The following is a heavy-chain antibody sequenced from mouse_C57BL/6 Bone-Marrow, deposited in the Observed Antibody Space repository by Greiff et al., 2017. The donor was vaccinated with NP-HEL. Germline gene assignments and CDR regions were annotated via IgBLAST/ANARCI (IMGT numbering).Heavy chain of an antibody. CDR1: GFTFSDYY. CDR2: INYDGSST. V-gene: IGHV5-16*01. D-gene: IGHD1-1*02. Sequence: EVKLVESEGGLVQPGSSMKLSCTASGFTFSDYYMAWVRQVPEKGLEWVAHINYDGSSTYYLDSLKSRFIISRDNAKNILYLQMSSLTSEDTATYYCARGSTWFAYWGQGTLVTVSA. J-gene: IGHJ3*01. CDR3: ARGSTWFAY.